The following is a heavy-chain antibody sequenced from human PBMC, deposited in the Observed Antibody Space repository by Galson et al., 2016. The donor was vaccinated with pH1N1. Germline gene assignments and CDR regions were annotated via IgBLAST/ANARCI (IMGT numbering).Heavy chain of an antibody. J-gene: IGHJ4*02. D-gene: IGHD4/OR15-4a*01. CDR3: VRAIGAKSAY. CDR1: GFSFSSYW. Sequence: SLRLSCAASGFSFSSYWMSWVRQAPGKGLEWVANIEQDGTENYYVASVKGRFTISRDNAKNSLYLQMNSLRVEDTAVYYCVRAIGAKSAYWGQGTLVTVSS. V-gene: IGHV3-7*04. CDR2: IEQDGTEN.